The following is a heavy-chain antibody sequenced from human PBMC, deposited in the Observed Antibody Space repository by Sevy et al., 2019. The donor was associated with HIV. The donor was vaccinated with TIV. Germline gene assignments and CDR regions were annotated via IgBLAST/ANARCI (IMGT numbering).Heavy chain of an antibody. CDR1: GFTFSSYG. CDR3: ARDSELLALRAFDI. V-gene: IGHV3-33*01. Sequence: GGSLRLSCAASGFTFSSYGMHWVRQAPGKGLEWVAVIWYDGSNKYYADSVKGRFTISRDNSKNTLYLQMNSLRAEDTAVYYCARDSELLALRAFDIWGQGTMVTVSS. CDR2: IWYDGSNK. J-gene: IGHJ3*02. D-gene: IGHD1-26*01.